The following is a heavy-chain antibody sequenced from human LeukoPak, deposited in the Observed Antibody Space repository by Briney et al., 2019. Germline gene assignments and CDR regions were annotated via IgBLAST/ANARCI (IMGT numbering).Heavy chain of an antibody. J-gene: IGHJ4*02. D-gene: IGHD2-2*01. V-gene: IGHV3-30*04. CDR1: GFTFSSYA. Sequence: PGGSLRLSCAASGFTFSSYAMHWVRQAPGKGLEWVAVISYDGSNKYYADSVKGRFTISRDNSKNTLYLQMNSLRAEDTAVYYCAKDLISVVPAAYFIGGDYWGQGTLVTVSS. CDR3: AKDLISVVPAAYFIGGDY. CDR2: ISYDGSNK.